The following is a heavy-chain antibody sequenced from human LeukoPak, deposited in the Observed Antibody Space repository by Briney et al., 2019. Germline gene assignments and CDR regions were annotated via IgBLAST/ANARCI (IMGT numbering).Heavy chain of an antibody. J-gene: IGHJ4*02. Sequence: ASVKVSCKASGYTFTSYGISWVRQAPGQGLEWMEWISAYNGNTNYAQKLQGRVTMTTDTSTSTAYMELRSLRSDDTAVYYCARGVNGYSSGWYADYWGQGTLVTVSS. CDR3: ARGVNGYSSGWYADY. D-gene: IGHD6-19*01. CDR1: GYTFTSYG. V-gene: IGHV1-18*01. CDR2: ISAYNGNT.